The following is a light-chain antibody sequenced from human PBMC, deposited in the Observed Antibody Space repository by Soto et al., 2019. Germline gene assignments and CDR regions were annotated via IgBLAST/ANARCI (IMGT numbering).Light chain of an antibody. CDR2: EVS. CDR1: SSDVGDYNY. V-gene: IGLV2-8*01. CDR3: ISYTDRQSYV. Sequence: QSAPTQPPSASGSPGQSVTIPCTGTSSDVGDYNYVSWYQQHPGKVPKLLIYEVSDRPSGVSDRFSGSKSGITASLTISGLQAEDEADYYCISYTDRQSYVFGTGTKVTVL. J-gene: IGLJ1*01.